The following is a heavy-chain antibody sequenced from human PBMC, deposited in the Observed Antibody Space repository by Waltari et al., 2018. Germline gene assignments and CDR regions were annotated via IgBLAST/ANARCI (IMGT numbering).Heavy chain of an antibody. V-gene: IGHV1-69*14. Sequence: QVQLVQSGAEVKKPGYSVKVSCKASGGTFSSYAISWVRQAPGQGLEWMGGIIPIFGTANYAQKFQGRVTITADKSTSTAYMELSSLRSEDTAVYYCARDPRRYYDSSGYSSWGQGTLVTVSS. J-gene: IGHJ4*02. CDR3: ARDPRRYYDSSGYSS. CDR1: GGTFSSYA. CDR2: IIPIFGTA. D-gene: IGHD3-22*01.